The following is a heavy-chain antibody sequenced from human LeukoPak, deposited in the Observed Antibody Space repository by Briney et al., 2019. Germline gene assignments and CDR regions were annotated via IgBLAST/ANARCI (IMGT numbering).Heavy chain of an antibody. J-gene: IGHJ6*02. CDR2: ISGSGGST. D-gene: IGHD3-10*01. CDR1: GFTFSSYA. CDR3: AKAQLLWFGELPWADYYYYYGMDV. Sequence: GGSLRLSCAASGFTFSSYAMSWVRQAPGKGLEWVSAISGSGGSTYYADSVKGRFTIARDNSKNTLYLQMNSLRAEDTAVYYCAKAQLLWFGELPWADYYYYYGMDVWGQGTTVTVSS. V-gene: IGHV3-23*01.